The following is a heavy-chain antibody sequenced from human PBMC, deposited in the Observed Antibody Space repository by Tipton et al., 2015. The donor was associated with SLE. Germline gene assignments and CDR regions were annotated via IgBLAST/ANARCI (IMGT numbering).Heavy chain of an antibody. J-gene: IGHJ2*01. V-gene: IGHV3-33*01. CDR1: GFTFSSYG. Sequence: SLRLSCAASGFTFSSYGMHWVRQAPGKGLEWVAIIWYDGSNKYYADSMKGRFTISRDNSKNTLYLEMRSLRAEDTAVFYCARNGGNYYMDVWGRGTLVTVSS. CDR3: ARNGGNYYMDV. D-gene: IGHD1-26*01. CDR2: IWYDGSNK.